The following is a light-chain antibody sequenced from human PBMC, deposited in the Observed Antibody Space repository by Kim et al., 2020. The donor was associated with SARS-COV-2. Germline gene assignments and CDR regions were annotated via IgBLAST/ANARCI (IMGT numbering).Light chain of an antibody. CDR1: QSLVYGDGNTD. CDR3: MQGTHWPFT. J-gene: IGKJ3*01. Sequence: PAAISCRSSQSLVYGDGNTDLNWFHQRPGQSPRRLIYKVSNRDSGVPDRFSGMGSGTDFTLQISRVEAEDVGVYYCMQGTHWPFTFGPGTKVDIK. CDR2: KVS. V-gene: IGKV2-30*01.